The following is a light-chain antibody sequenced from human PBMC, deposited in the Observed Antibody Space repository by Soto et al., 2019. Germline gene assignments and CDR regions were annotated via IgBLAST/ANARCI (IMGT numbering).Light chain of an antibody. CDR2: GES. J-gene: IGKJ1*01. Sequence: DIVLTQSPGTLSLSPGERATLSCRASQSVSDSCLAWYQQKPGQAPRLLIYGESSRATGVPDRFRGSGSGTDFTLTISRLEPEDFAVYYCQQYGTSFPFGQGTKVDIK. CDR1: QSVSDSC. V-gene: IGKV3-20*01. CDR3: QQYGTSFP.